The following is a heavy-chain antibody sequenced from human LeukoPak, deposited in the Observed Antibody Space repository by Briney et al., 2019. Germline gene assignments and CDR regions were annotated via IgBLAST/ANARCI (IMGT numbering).Heavy chain of an antibody. CDR1: GFTFSSYA. J-gene: IGHJ4*02. V-gene: IGHV3-23*01. Sequence: GGSLRLSCAASGFTFSSYAMSWVRQAPGKGLEWVSAISGSGGSTYYADSVKGRFTISRDNSKNTLYLQMNSLRAEDTAVYYCAREHYYDSSGYRVGYWGQGTLVTVSS. D-gene: IGHD3-22*01. CDR3: AREHYYDSSGYRVGY. CDR2: ISGSGGST.